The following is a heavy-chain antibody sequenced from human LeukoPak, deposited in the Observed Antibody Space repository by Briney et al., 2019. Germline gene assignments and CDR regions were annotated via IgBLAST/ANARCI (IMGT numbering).Heavy chain of an antibody. D-gene: IGHD1-1*01. Sequence: GASVKVSCKASGYTFINNWMHWVRQAPGQGLEWIGLINPTGTGTLYAQKFQGRVTMTRDMSTSTDYMELSSLRSEDTAVYYCARDWNAGDAFDIWGQGTMVTVSS. V-gene: IGHV1-46*01. CDR1: GYTFINNW. CDR3: ARDWNAGDAFDI. J-gene: IGHJ3*02. CDR2: INPTGTGT.